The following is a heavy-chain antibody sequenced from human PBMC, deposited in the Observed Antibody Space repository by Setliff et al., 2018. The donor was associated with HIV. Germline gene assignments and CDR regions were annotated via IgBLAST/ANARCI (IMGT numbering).Heavy chain of an antibody. CDR3: ARQTYYYDNSGHNWFDP. V-gene: IGHV4-4*09. J-gene: IGHJ5*02. CDR1: GDSISTDY. Sequence: SETLSLTCTVSGDSISTDYWTWIRQPPGKGLERIGYINTSGTTNYNPSLKSRVTISVDTSKNQFSLKLSSVTAADTAVYFCARQTYYYDNSGHNWFDPWGQGTLVTVSS. D-gene: IGHD3-22*01. CDR2: INTSGTT.